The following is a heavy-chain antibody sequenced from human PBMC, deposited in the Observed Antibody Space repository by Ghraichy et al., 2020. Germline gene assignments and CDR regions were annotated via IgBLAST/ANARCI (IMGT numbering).Heavy chain of an antibody. J-gene: IGHJ4*02. CDR1: GGSISSYY. V-gene: IGHV4-59*01. CDR2: IYYSGST. D-gene: IGHD1-26*01. Sequence: SETLSLTCTVSGGSISSYYWSWIRQPPGKGLEWIGYIYYSGSTNYNPSLKSRVTISVDTSKNQFSLKLSSVTAADTAVYYCARGGNYFAYWGQGTLVTVSS. CDR3: ARGGNYFAY.